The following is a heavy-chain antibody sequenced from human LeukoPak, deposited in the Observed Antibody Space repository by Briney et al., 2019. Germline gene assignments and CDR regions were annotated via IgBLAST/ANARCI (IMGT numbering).Heavy chain of an antibody. J-gene: IGHJ4*02. CDR3: AKELNVYDILTGSDY. CDR2: ISGSGGST. V-gene: IGHV3-23*01. D-gene: IGHD3-9*01. CDR1: GFTFSSYA. Sequence: QPGGSLRLSCAAYGFTFSSYATSWVRQAPGKGLEWISAISGSGGSTYYADSVKGRFTISRDNSKNTLYLQMNSLRAEDTAVYYCAKELNVYDILTGSDYWGPGTLVTVSS.